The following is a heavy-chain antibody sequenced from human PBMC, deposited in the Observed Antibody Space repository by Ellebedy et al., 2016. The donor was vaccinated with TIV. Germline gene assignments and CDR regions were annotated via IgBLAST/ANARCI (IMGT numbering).Heavy chain of an antibody. D-gene: IGHD1/OR15-1a*01. CDR3: ARTGSDWDTYYYYNGRDA. V-gene: IGHV3-7*01. Sequence: GESLKISXEASGFNFRSFWMSWVRQAPGKGLEWVANINQDESEKYYGDSVRGRFTIFRDNAKNSLYLEMNSLRGEDTGVYYCARTGSDWDTYYYYNGRDAWGQGTTVTVSS. CDR1: GFNFRSFW. CDR2: INQDESEK. J-gene: IGHJ6*02.